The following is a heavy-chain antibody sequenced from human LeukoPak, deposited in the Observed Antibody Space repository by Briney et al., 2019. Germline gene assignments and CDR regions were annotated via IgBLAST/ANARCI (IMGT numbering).Heavy chain of an antibody. D-gene: IGHD3-22*01. CDR1: GFSFSTYS. J-gene: IGHJ4*02. Sequence: GGSLRLSCAASGFSFSTYSMNWVRQAPGKGLEWVSYIRSSGSTICYADSVKGRFTISRDNAKNSLYLQMNSLRDEDTAVYYCARDPAHSSGPFDCWGQGTLVTVSS. V-gene: IGHV3-48*02. CDR3: ARDPAHSSGPFDC. CDR2: IRSSGSTI.